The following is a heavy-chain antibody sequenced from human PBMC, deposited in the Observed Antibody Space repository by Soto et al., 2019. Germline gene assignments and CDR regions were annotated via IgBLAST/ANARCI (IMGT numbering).Heavy chain of an antibody. CDR1: GFTFRNYW. CDR2: VDHEGIGI. V-gene: IGHV3-74*01. CDR3: VSVFES. Sequence: GGSLRLSCAALGFTFRNYWMHWVRQAPRRGLVWASSVDHEGIGISYAASVKGGFTTSRDNAKNPVYLEINSLSSEDTAVYYGVSVFESWGHGTLVTAPQ. J-gene: IGHJ4*01.